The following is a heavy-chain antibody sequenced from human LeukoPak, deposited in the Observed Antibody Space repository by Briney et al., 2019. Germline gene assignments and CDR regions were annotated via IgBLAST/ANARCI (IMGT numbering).Heavy chain of an antibody. D-gene: IGHD6-25*01. CDR2: ISGSGGST. Sequence: GGSLRLSCAASGSTFSSYAMSWVRQAPGRGLEWVSAISGSGGSTYYADSVKGRFTISRDNSKNTLYLQMNSLRAEDTAVYYCAKGGSARVFDYWGQGTLVTVSS. CDR1: GSTFSSYA. CDR3: AKGGSARVFDY. J-gene: IGHJ4*02. V-gene: IGHV3-23*01.